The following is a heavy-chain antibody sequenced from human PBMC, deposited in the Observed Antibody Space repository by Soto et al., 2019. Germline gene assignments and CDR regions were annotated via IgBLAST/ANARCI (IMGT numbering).Heavy chain of an antibody. CDR3: AHSLYYGRFDP. D-gene: IGHD3-10*01. Sequence: QITLKESGPTLVKPTQTLTLTCTFSGFSLSSIGEGVGWIRQPPGKGLEWLAFIHWNDDERYSPSLKNRLTLNKDTSKRQVVLTMTNMDPVDTATYYCAHSLYYGRFDPWGQGTLVTVSS. CDR1: GFSLSSIGEG. J-gene: IGHJ5*02. V-gene: IGHV2-5*01. CDR2: IHWNDDE.